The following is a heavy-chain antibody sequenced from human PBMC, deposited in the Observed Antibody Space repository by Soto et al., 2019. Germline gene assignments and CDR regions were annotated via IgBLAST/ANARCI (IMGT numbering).Heavy chain of an antibody. CDR1: GGTFSSYT. D-gene: IGHD6-13*01. CDR2: IIPILGIA. Sequence: SVKVSCKASGGTFSSYTISWVRQAPGQGLEWMGRIIPILGIANYAQKFQGRVTITADKSTSTAYMELSSLRSEDTAVYYCARIGIAAAGPDFDYWGQGTLVTVSS. J-gene: IGHJ4*02. V-gene: IGHV1-69*02. CDR3: ARIGIAAAGPDFDY.